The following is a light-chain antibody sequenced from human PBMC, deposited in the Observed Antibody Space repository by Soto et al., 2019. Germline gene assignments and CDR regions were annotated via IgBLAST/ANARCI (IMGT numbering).Light chain of an antibody. Sequence: DIQMTQSPSSLSPSVGDRVTITCRASQSINSYINWYQQRAGKAPKLLIYVASTLQSGVPSRFSGSGFGTDFTLTISSLQPEDFATYYCQQYNNYWTFGQGTRVEIK. CDR3: QQYNNYWT. CDR1: QSINSY. V-gene: IGKV1-39*01. CDR2: VAS. J-gene: IGKJ1*01.